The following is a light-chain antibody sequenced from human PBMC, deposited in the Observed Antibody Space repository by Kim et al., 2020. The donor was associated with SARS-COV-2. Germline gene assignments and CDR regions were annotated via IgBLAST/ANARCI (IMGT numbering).Light chain of an antibody. CDR1: QNVLYSPNNKNY. V-gene: IGKV4-1*01. CDR2: WAS. Sequence: ANINCKSSQNVLYSPNNKNYLAWYQQKPGQPPKLLIYWASTRESGVPDRFSGSGSGTDFTLTISSLQAEDVAVYYCQQYYITPPTFGQGTKVDIK. J-gene: IGKJ1*01. CDR3: QQYYITPPT.